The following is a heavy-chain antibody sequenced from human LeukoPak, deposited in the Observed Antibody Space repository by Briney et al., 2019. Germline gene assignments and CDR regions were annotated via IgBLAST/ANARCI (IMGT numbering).Heavy chain of an antibody. CDR2: IYYSGST. J-gene: IGHJ4*02. Sequence: PSETLSLTCTVSGGSISSSSYYWGWIRQPPGKGLEWIGSIYYSGSTYYNPSLKCRVTISVDTSKNQFSLKLSSVTAADTAVYYCARAAVTVYDYWGQGTLVTVSS. V-gene: IGHV4-39*07. D-gene: IGHD4-17*01. CDR1: GGSISSSSYY. CDR3: ARAAVTVYDY.